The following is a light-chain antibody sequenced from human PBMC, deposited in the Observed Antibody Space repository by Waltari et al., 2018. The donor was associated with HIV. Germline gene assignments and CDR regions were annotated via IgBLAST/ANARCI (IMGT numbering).Light chain of an antibody. Sequence: QSALTQPASVSGSPGQSITISCPGTSSDVGGYNSVSWYQQHPGKAPKLMIYEVSNRPSGVSNLFSGSKSGNTASLTISGLQAEDEADYYCSSYTSSSTYVGFGGGTKLTVL. CDR2: EVS. J-gene: IGLJ2*01. V-gene: IGLV2-14*01. CDR1: SSDVGGYNS. CDR3: SSYTSSSTYVG.